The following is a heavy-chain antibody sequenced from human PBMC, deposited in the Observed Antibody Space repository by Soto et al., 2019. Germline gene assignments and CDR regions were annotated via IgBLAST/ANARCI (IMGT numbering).Heavy chain of an antibody. J-gene: IGHJ4*02. CDR3: ARDDEGGSDCDLGY. Sequence: QVQLVESGGGVVQPGRSLRLSCAASGFTFSSYVIHWVRQTPDKGLEGVAFISRDGSNEYYADSVKGRFTISRDNSKNTLYLEMNSLRNEDTAVYYCARDDEGGSDCDLGYWGQGTLVTVSS. CDR2: ISRDGSNE. D-gene: IGHD3-10*01. CDR1: GFTFSSYV. V-gene: IGHV3-30-3*01.